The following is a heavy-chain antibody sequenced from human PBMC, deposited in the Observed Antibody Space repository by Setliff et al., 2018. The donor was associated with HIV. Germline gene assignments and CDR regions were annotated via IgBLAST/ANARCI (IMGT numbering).Heavy chain of an antibody. CDR1: GDSISSGSYF. V-gene: IGHV4-39*02. J-gene: IGHJ4*02. CDR3: TREGRGDPVMATTRIDY. D-gene: IGHD1-1*01. CDR2: IYYTGFA. Sequence: PSETLSLTCSVSGDSISSGSYFWGWIRQTPGKGLEWIGNIYYTGFAYYNPSLKSRVTISLDTSKTHFFLNLTSVTDADTAVYFCTREGRGDPVMATTRIDYWGQGKLVTVSS.